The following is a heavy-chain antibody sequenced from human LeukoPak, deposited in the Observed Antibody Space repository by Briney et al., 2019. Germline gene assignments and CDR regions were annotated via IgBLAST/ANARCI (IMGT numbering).Heavy chain of an antibody. V-gene: IGHV1-18*01. J-gene: IGHJ4*02. CDR2: VGPYNRRT. CDR1: GYAFSSYG. CDR3: ARGAPRGVWNFYFDY. Sequence: ASVKVSCKASGYAFSSYGIGWVRQAPGQGLEWMGWVGPYNRRTNYSQKFQGRVTMTTDTSTNTAYLELRTLRSDDTAVYYCARGAPRGVWNFYFDYWGQGTLVTVSS. D-gene: IGHD1-7*01.